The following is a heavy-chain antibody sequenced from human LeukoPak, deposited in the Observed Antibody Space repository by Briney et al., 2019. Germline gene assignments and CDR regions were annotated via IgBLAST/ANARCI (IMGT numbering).Heavy chain of an antibody. D-gene: IGHD6-6*01. CDR2: IYSGGST. CDR3: ARVGIAARPSAGPYYYYGMDV. J-gene: IGHJ6*02. V-gene: IGHV3-53*01. Sequence: GGSLRLSCAASGFTVSSNYMSWVRQAPGKGLEWVSVIYSGGSTYYADPVKGRFTISRDNSKNTLYLQMNSLRAEDTAVYYCARVGIAARPSAGPYYYYGMDVWGQGTTVTVSS. CDR1: GFTVSSNY.